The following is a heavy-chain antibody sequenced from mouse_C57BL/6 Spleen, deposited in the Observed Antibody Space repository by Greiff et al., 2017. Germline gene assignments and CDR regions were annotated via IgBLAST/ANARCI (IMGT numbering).Heavy chain of an antibody. CDR2: IDPETGGT. V-gene: IGHV1-15*01. Sequence: QVHVKQSGAELVRPGASVTLSCKASGYTFTDYEMHWVKPTPVHGLEWIGAIDPETGGTASNQKLKGKAILTADKSSSKAYMELRSLTAEDSAVYYGTRERLRRGAWLDYWGQGTLGSVSA. J-gene: IGHJ3*01. CDR3: TRERLRRGAWLDY. D-gene: IGHD2-4*01. CDR1: GYTFTDYE.